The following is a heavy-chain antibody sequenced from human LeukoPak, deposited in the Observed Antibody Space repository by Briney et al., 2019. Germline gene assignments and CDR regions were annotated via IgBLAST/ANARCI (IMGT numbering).Heavy chain of an antibody. J-gene: IGHJ4*02. D-gene: IGHD3-9*01. V-gene: IGHV1-69*05. Sequence: SVTVSCKASGGTFSSYAISWVRQAPGQGLEWMGGIIPIFGTANYAQKFQGRVTITTDESTSTAYMELSSLRSEDTAVYYCARADTLTGMGGPFDYWGQGTLVTVSS. CDR1: GGTFSSYA. CDR2: IIPIFGTA. CDR3: ARADTLTGMGGPFDY.